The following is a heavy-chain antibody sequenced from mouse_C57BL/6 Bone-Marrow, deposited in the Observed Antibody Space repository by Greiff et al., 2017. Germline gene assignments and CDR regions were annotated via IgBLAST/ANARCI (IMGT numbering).Heavy chain of an antibody. Sequence: VQLQQSGAELVKPGASVKLSCKASGYTFTSYWMQWVKQRPGQGLEWIGEIDPSDSYTNYNQKFKGKATLTVDTSSSTAYMQLSSLTSEDSAVYYCARGGSSPYFDYWGQGTTLTVSS. J-gene: IGHJ2*01. CDR1: GYTFTSYW. CDR3: ARGGSSPYFDY. D-gene: IGHD1-1*01. V-gene: IGHV1-50*01. CDR2: IDPSDSYT.